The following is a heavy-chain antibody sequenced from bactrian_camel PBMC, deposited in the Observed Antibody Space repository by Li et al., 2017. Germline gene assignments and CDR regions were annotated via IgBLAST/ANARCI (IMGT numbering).Heavy chain of an antibody. J-gene: IGHJ4*01. CDR3: AASRRGCARNILTSDFHY. V-gene: IGHV3S58*01. D-gene: IGHD4*01. CDR2: IWPFSGAT. Sequence: SGRTYSSNCMGWFRQAPGKEREVVATIWPFSGATYYTDSVKGRFTISQDNAKNTLYLQLTSLRPEDTAMYYCAASRRGCARNILTSDFHYWGQGTQVT. CDR1: GRTYSSNC.